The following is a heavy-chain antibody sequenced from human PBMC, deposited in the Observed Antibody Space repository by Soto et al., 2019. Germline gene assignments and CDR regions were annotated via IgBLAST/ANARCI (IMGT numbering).Heavy chain of an antibody. V-gene: IGHV3-30*18. CDR2: ISYDGSNK. CDR3: AKSLTYYYDSSGYYYYYGMDV. Sequence: QVQLVESGGGVVQPGRSLRLSCAASGFTFSSYGMHWVRQAPGKGLEWVAVISYDGSNKYYADSVKGRFTISRDNSKNTLYLQMNSLRAEDTAVYYCAKSLTYYYDSSGYYYYYGMDVWGQGTTFTVSS. J-gene: IGHJ6*02. CDR1: GFTFSSYG. D-gene: IGHD3-22*01.